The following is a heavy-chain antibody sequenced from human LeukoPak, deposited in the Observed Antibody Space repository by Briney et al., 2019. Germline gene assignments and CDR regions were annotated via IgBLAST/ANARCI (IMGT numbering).Heavy chain of an antibody. V-gene: IGHV1-8*03. CDR3: ARAVTTIWFDP. CDR1: GYTFTSYD. CDR2: MNPNSGNT. D-gene: IGHD4-17*01. J-gene: IGHJ5*02. Sequence: GASVKVSYKASGYTFTSYDINWVRQATGQGLEWMGWMNPNSGNTGYAQKFQGRVTITRNTSINTAYMELSSLRSEDTAVYYCARAVTTIWFDPWGQGTLVTVSS.